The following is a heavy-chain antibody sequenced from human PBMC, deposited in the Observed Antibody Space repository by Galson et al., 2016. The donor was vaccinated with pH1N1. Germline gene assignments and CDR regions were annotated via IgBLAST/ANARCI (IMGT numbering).Heavy chain of an antibody. D-gene: IGHD3-22*01. CDR3: ARAPGYYDSSGYYPA. Sequence: SVKVSCKASGVTFSNYAFSWVRQAPGQGLEWMGRIIGMFGTANYAQKFQGRVTITADESTSTAYMELSSLRSEDTAVYYCARAPGYYDSSGYYPAWGQGTLVTVSS. V-gene: IGHV1-69*13. CDR2: IIGMFGTA. J-gene: IGHJ4*02. CDR1: GVTFSNYA.